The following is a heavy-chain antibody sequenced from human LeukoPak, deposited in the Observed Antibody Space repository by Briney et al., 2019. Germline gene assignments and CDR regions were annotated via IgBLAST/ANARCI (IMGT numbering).Heavy chain of an antibody. J-gene: IGHJ6*03. CDR2: IYYSGST. D-gene: IGHD6-19*01. CDR3: ARDMGIAVAGYYYYYYMDV. Sequence: SETLSLTCTVSGGSISSGDYYWSWIRQPPGKGLEWIGYIYYSGSTYYNPSLKSRVTISVDTSKNQFSLKLSSVTAADTAVYYCARDMGIAVAGYYYYYYMDVWGEGTTVTVSS. V-gene: IGHV4-30-4*08. CDR1: GGSISSGDYY.